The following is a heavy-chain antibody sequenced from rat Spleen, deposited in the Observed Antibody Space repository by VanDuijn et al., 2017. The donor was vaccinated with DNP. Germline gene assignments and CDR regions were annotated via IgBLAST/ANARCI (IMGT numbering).Heavy chain of an antibody. CDR3: ARVRDYYDGYYHVGVMDA. CDR1: GLTFSDHY. D-gene: IGHD1-12*03. V-gene: IGHV5-20*01. J-gene: IGHJ4*01. Sequence: EVQLAESGGGLVQPGRSLKLSCAASGLTFSDHYMAWVRQTPTKGLEWVASISYDGGNTYYRGSVRGRFIISRDNAKSSLYLQMDSLRSEDTATYYCARVRDYYDGYYHVGVMDAWGQGASVTVSS. CDR2: ISYDGGNT.